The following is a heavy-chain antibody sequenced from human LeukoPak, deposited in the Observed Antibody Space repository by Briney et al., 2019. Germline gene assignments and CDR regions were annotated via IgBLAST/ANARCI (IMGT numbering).Heavy chain of an antibody. D-gene: IGHD3-16*01. J-gene: IGHJ6*02. V-gene: IGHV4-59*08. Sequence: PPETLSLTCTVSGGSIRSYYCSWIRQPPGKGLEWVGYVYYSGSTSYNPSLKSRVTISVDASKNQFSLKLSSVTAADTAVYYCARHFTGPGTYTPYFGMDVWGQGTTVTVSS. CDR1: GGSIRSYY. CDR2: VYYSGST. CDR3: ARHFTGPGTYTPYFGMDV.